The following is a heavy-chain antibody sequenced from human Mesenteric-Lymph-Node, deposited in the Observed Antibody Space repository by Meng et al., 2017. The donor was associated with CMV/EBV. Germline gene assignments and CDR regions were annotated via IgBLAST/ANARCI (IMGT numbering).Heavy chain of an antibody. V-gene: IGHV3-74*01. CDR3: AREYSTSSGGRAFDI. J-gene: IGHJ3*02. D-gene: IGHD6-6*01. Sequence: GESLKISCAASGFTFSSYWMHWVRQAPGKGLVWVSRINSDGSSTSYADSVKGRFTISRDNAKNTLYLQMNSLRAEDTAVYYCAREYSTSSGGRAFDIWGQGTMVTVSS. CDR2: INSDGSST. CDR1: GFTFSSYW.